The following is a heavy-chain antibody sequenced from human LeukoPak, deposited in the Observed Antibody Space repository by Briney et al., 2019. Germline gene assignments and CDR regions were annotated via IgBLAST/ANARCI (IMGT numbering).Heavy chain of an antibody. CDR3: AKSGAVAGTIYFDY. D-gene: IGHD6-19*01. CDR2: ISGSGGST. Sequence: GGTLRLSCAASGFMFRSYGMNWVRQAPGKGLEWVSAISGSGGSTYYADSVKGRFTISRDNSKNTLYLQMNSLRAEDTAVYYCAKSGAVAGTIYFDYWGQGTLVTVSS. J-gene: IGHJ4*02. V-gene: IGHV3-23*01. CDR1: GFMFRSYG.